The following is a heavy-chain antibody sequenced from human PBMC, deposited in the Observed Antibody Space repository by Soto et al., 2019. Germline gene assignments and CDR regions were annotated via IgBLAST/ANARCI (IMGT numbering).Heavy chain of an antibody. CDR2: IIPIFGTA. CDR1: GGTFSSYA. J-gene: IGHJ3*02. CDR3: ARSGSSDYDAFDI. Sequence: SVKVSCKASGGTFSSYAISWVRQAPGQGLEWMGGIIPIFGTANYAQKLQGRVTITAEKSTSTAYMELSSLRSEDTAVYYCARSGSSDYDAFDIWGQRKMVTVSS. D-gene: IGHD2-15*01. V-gene: IGHV1-69*06.